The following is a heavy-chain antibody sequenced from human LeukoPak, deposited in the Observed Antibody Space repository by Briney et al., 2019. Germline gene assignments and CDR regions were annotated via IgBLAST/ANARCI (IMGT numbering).Heavy chain of an antibody. CDR3: ARTPLGYCSGTSCYDGYYYMDV. CDR2: ISSSSSTI. CDR1: GFTFSSYS. Sequence: GGSLRLSCAASGFTFSSYSMNWVRQAPGKGLEWVSYISSSSSTIYYADSVKGRFTISRDNAKNSLYLQMNSLRAEDTAVYYCARTPLGYCSGTSCYDGYYYMDVWGEGTTVTVSS. D-gene: IGHD2-2*01. J-gene: IGHJ6*03. V-gene: IGHV3-48*01.